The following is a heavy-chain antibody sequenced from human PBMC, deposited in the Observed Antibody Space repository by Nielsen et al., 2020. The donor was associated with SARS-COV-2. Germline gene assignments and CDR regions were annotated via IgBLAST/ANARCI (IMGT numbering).Heavy chain of an antibody. CDR1: GFTFNNYD. CDR2: IGTTSDT. Sequence: GGSLRLSCAASGFTFNNYDMRWVRQPTGKGLEWVSAIGTTSDTYYAGSVKGRFTISRENAKNSFYLQMNSLRAGDTAVYYCARGGYFGSGPLDYWGQGTLVTVSS. V-gene: IGHV3-13*04. CDR3: ARGGYFGSGPLDY. D-gene: IGHD3-10*01. J-gene: IGHJ4*02.